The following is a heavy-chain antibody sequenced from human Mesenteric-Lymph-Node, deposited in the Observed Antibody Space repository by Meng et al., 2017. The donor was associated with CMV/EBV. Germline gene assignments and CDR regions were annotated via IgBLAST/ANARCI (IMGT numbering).Heavy chain of an antibody. CDR2: MNAGDGNT. CDR3: ARDRMGGSYSIDY. V-gene: IGHV1-3*01. Sequence: KASGYTFTRNAIHWGRQAPGQRLEWMGWMNAGDGNTKYSQKLQARVTFSRDTSASIAYMELSSLKSEGTAVYYCARDRMGGSYSIDYWGQGTLVTVSS. J-gene: IGHJ4*02. D-gene: IGHD1-26*01. CDR1: GYTFTRNA.